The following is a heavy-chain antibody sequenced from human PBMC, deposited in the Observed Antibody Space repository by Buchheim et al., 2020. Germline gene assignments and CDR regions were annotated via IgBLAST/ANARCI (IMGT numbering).Heavy chain of an antibody. J-gene: IGHJ6*02. CDR1: VGSISSSSYY. V-gene: IGHV4-39*01. D-gene: IGHD2-8*01. Sequence: QLQLQGSGPGLVKPSETLSLTCTVSVGSISSSSYYWGWIRQPPGKGLEWIGSIYSSGSTYYNPSLKSRVTISVATSKNQFSLKLRSVIAADTAMYYCATQVQGNGYGMDVWGQGTT. CDR3: ATQVQGNGYGMDV. CDR2: IYSSGST.